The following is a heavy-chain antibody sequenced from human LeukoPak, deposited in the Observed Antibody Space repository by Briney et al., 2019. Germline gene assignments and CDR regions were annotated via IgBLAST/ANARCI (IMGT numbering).Heavy chain of an antibody. D-gene: IGHD3-22*01. V-gene: IGHV4-34*01. CDR1: GGSFSGYY. CDR2: INHSGST. Sequence: SETLSLTCAVYGGSFSGYYWSWIRQPPGKGLEWIGEINHSGSTNYNPSLKSRVTISVDTSKNQFSLKLSSVTAADTAVYYCARVNFVVVMRACYFDYWGQGTLVTVSS. J-gene: IGHJ4*02. CDR3: ARVNFVVVMRACYFDY.